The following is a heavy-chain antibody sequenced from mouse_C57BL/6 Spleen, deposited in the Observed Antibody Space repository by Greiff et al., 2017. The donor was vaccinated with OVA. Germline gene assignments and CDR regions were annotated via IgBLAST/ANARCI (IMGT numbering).Heavy chain of an antibody. D-gene: IGHD3-2*02. CDR1: GFTFTDYY. CDR2: IRNKANGYTT. Sequence: DVQLVESGGGLVQPGGSLSLSCAASGFTFTDYYMSWVRQPPGKALEWLGFIRNKANGYTTEYSASVKGRFTISRDNSQSILYLQMNALRAEDSATYYCARLGSSGYVSYAMDYWGQGTSVTVSS. V-gene: IGHV7-3*01. J-gene: IGHJ4*01. CDR3: ARLGSSGYVSYAMDY.